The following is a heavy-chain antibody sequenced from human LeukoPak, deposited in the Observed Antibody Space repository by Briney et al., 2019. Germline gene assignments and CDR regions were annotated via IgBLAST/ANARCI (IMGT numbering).Heavy chain of an antibody. Sequence: GGSLRLSCAASGFTFSSYGMSWVRQAPGKGLEWVSAISGSGGSTYYADSVKGRFTISRDNSKNTLYLQMNSLRAEDTAVYYCARHAAAGTFWRTYYYYMDVWGKGTTVTISS. D-gene: IGHD6-13*01. CDR2: ISGSGGST. J-gene: IGHJ6*03. CDR3: ARHAAAGTFWRTYYYYMDV. CDR1: GFTFSSYG. V-gene: IGHV3-23*01.